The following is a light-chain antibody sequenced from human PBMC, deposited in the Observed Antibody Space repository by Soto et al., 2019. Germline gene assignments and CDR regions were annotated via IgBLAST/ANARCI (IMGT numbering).Light chain of an antibody. V-gene: IGLV2-14*01. CDR3: SSYTSSSTLVV. J-gene: IGLJ2*01. CDR2: DVS. Sequence: QSALTQPASVSGSPGQSSTISCTGTSSDVGGYNYVSWYQQHPGKAPKLMIYDVSNRPSGVSNRFSGSKSGNTASLTISGLQAEDEADYYCSSYTSSSTLVVFGGWTKVTVL. CDR1: SSDVGGYNY.